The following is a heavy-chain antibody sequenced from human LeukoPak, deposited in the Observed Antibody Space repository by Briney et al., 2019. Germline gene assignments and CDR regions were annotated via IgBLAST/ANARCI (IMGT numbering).Heavy chain of an antibody. CDR1: GFTFSSYG. Sequence: GGSLRLSCAASGFTFSSYGMHWVRQAPGKGLEWVAFIRYDGSNKYYADSVKGRFTISRDNSKNTLYLQMNSLRAEDTALYYCAREGGSGWYSGWFDPWGQGTLVTVSS. D-gene: IGHD6-19*01. CDR2: IRYDGSNK. J-gene: IGHJ5*02. V-gene: IGHV3-30*02. CDR3: AREGGSGWYSGWFDP.